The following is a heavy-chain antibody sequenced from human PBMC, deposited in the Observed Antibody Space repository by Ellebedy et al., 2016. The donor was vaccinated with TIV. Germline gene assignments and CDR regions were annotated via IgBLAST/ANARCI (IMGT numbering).Heavy chain of an antibody. Sequence: PGGSLRLSCAASGFPFSEFALHWVRQAPGKGPEWVPVISYDGDKKYYADSVKGRFTISRDNSKSTLFLQLNSLRVEDTALYFCARASQWVVPNFFDIWGQGTLVSVSS. CDR1: GFPFSEFA. CDR3: ARASQWVVPNFFDI. CDR2: ISYDGDKK. J-gene: IGHJ4*02. V-gene: IGHV3-30-3*01. D-gene: IGHD6-19*01.